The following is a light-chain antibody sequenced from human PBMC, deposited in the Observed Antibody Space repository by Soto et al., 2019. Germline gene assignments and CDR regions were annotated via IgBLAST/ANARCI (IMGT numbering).Light chain of an antibody. V-gene: IGKV3-20*01. J-gene: IGKJ4*01. CDR1: QSVRSSY. CDR2: AAS. CDR3: QQYGSSPPVT. Sequence: EMVLAEAAGTLSLSPGERATLSCRASQSVRSSYLAWYQQRPGQAPRLLIYAASSRATGIPDRFSGSGSGTDFTLTISRLEPEDFAVYYCQQYGSSPPVTFGGGTKVDIK.